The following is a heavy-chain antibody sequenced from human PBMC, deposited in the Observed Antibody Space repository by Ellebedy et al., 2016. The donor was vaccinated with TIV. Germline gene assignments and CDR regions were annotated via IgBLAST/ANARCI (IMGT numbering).Heavy chain of an antibody. CDR2: IIPIRGVE. CDR1: GGTFSTHA. J-gene: IGHJ4*02. D-gene: IGHD3-10*01. V-gene: IGHV1-69*04. Sequence: AASVKVSCKASGGTFSTHAFNWGRQAPGQGLEWMGRIIPIRGVENYANKFQGRITITAETSTSTAYMELNSLRSEDTAVYYCARDLGFSPPGISSSSQNTSMVRPPIDYWGQGTLVTVSS. CDR3: ARDLGFSPPGISSSSQNTSMVRPPIDY.